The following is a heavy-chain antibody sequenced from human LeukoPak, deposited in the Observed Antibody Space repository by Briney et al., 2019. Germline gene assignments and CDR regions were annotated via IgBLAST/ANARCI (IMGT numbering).Heavy chain of an antibody. CDR1: GGSFSGYY. V-gene: IGHV4-34*01. J-gene: IGHJ4*02. CDR3: ARGHNYFDY. Sequence: KPSETLSLTCAVYGGSFSGYYWSWIRQPPGKGLEWIGEINHSGSTNYNPSLKSRVTISVDTSKNQFSLKLSSVTAADTAVYYCARGHNYFDYWGQGTLVTVSS. CDR2: INHSGST.